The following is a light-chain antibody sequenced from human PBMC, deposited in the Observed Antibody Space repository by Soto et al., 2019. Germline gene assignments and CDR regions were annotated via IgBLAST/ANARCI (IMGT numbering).Light chain of an antibody. CDR1: SSDVGSYNL. V-gene: IGLV2-23*01. J-gene: IGLJ2*01. CDR3: CSYAGSITLGV. CDR2: EGS. Sequence: QSALTQPASVSGSPGQSITISCTGTSSDVGSYNLVSWYQQHPGKAPKLMIYEGSKRPSGVSHRFSVSKSGTTASLAISGLHAEDEADYYCCSYAGSITLGVFGGGTKMTVL.